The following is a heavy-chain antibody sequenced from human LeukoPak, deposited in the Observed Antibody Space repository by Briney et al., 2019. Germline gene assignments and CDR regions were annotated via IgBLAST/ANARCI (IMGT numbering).Heavy chain of an antibody. CDR1: GFTFTSYY. CDR2: ISGDGSNT. D-gene: IGHD3-9*01. Sequence: GGSLRLSCAASGFTFTSYYMHWVRQAPGKGLVWVSRISGDGSNTIYADSVKGRFTISRDNAKNTVYLQVNSLRAEDTAVYYCAKWGDYDILTGYYVPDYWGQGTLVTVSS. V-gene: IGHV3-74*01. CDR3: AKWGDYDILTGYYVPDY. J-gene: IGHJ4*02.